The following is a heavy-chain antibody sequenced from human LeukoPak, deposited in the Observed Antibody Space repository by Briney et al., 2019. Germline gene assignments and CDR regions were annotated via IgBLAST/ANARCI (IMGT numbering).Heavy chain of an antibody. CDR2: IYYSGST. CDR3: ARSPPSGGNIDY. V-gene: IGHV4-39*01. Sequence: SETLSLTCTVSGGSNSSSSYYWGWIRQPPGKGLEWIGSIYYSGSTYYNPSLKSRVTISVDTSKNQFSLKLSSVTAADTAVYYCARSPPSGGNIDYWGQGTLVTVSS. D-gene: IGHD3-16*01. CDR1: GGSNSSSSYY. J-gene: IGHJ4*02.